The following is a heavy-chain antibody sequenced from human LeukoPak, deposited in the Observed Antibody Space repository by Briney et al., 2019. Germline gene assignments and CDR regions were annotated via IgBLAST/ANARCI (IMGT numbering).Heavy chain of an antibody. J-gene: IGHJ4*02. CDR3: ARGENDFWSGNFDY. CDR2: INPNSGGT. D-gene: IGHD3-3*01. V-gene: IGHV1-2*02. Sequence: ASVKVSCKASGYTFTGYYMHWVRQAPGQGLEWMGWINPNSGGTNYAQKFQGRVTMTRDTSNSTAYMELSRLRSDDTAVYYCARGENDFWSGNFDYWGQGTLVTVSS. CDR1: GYTFTGYY.